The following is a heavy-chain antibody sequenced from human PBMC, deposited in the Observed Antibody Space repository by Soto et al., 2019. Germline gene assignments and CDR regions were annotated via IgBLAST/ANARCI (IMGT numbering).Heavy chain of an antibody. CDR2: IIPIFNSA. J-gene: IGHJ4*02. Sequence: QVQLVQSGAEVKRPGSSVKVSCKASGGTFNNYALSWVRQAPGQGLEWMGGIIPIFNSAHYAQKFQGRVKITADDSTSTAYMELRSLRPDDTAVYYCAREVTVASYSFDFWGQGTLVTVSS. D-gene: IGHD2-2*01. CDR1: GGTFNNYA. CDR3: AREVTVASYSFDF. V-gene: IGHV1-69*01.